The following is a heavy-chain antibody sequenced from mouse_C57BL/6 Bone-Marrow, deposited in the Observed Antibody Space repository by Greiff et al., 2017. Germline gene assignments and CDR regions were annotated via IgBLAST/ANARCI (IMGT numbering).Heavy chain of an antibody. J-gene: IGHJ4*01. Sequence: VQLKQSGAELVRPGASVKLSCTASGFNIKDDYMHWVKQRPEQGLEWIGWIDPENGDTEYASKFQGKATITADTSSNTAYLQLSSLTSEDTAVYYCTLCYGNSYAMDYWGQGTSVTVSA. D-gene: IGHD2-1*01. CDR3: TLCYGNSYAMDY. CDR1: GFNIKDDY. V-gene: IGHV14-4*01. CDR2: IDPENGDT.